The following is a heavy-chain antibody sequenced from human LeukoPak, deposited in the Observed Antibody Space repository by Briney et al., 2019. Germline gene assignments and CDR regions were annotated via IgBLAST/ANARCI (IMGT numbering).Heavy chain of an antibody. D-gene: IGHD3-22*01. CDR3: GRDLNRSGYTREGRFDP. V-gene: IGHV1-46*01. J-gene: IGHJ5*02. CDR1: GYTLTNYY. Sequence: ASVKVSCKASGYTLTNYYIHWLRQPPGQGLEWMGVINPSGGSTTYAQKFQGRLTMTRDMSTSTVYMELSSLRSEDTAVYYCGRDLNRSGYTREGRFDPWGQGTLVTVSS. CDR2: INPSGGST.